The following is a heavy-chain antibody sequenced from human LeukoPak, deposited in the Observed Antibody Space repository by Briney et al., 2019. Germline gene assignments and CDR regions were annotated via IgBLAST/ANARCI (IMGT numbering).Heavy chain of an antibody. CDR3: ARGRYTFDY. V-gene: IGHV4-59*01. CDR1: GRSINGYY. Sequence: SETLSLTCTVSGRSINGYYLTWLRQPPGKGLEYIGYIYYSGSTNHNPSLKSRVTISVDTSKNQFSLKLSAVPAADTAVYYCARGRYTFDYWGQGTLVTVSS. J-gene: IGHJ4*02. CDR2: IYYSGST. D-gene: IGHD1-1*01.